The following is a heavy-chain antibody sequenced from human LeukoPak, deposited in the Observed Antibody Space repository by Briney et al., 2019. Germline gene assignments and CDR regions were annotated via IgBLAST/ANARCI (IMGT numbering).Heavy chain of an antibody. J-gene: IGHJ6*02. CDR1: GYTFTIYG. CDR3: ARESSVLRFLEWSPTGYYYYGMDV. CDR2: ISAYNGNT. Sequence: VASVKVSCKASGYTFTIYGISWVRQAPRQGLEWMGWISAYNGNTNYAQKLQGRVTMTTDTSTSTAYMELRSLRSDDTAVYYCARESSVLRFLEWSPTGYYYYGMDVWGQGTTVTVSS. V-gene: IGHV1-18*01. D-gene: IGHD3-3*01.